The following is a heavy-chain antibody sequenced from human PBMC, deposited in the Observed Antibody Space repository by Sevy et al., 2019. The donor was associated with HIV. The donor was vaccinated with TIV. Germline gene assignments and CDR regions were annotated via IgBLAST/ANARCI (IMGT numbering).Heavy chain of an antibody. CDR2: IWYDGSNK. CDR3: ARDTGGGSLDY. Sequence: GGSLTLSCAASGFTFSSYGMHWVRHAPGKGLEWVAVIWYDGSNKYYADSVKGRFTISRDNSKNTLYLQMNSLRAEDTAVYYCARDTGGGSLDYWGQGTLVTVSS. CDR1: GFTFSSYG. J-gene: IGHJ4*02. D-gene: IGHD2-8*02. V-gene: IGHV3-33*01.